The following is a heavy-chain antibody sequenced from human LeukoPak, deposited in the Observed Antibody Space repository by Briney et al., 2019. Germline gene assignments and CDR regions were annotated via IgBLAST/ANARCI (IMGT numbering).Heavy chain of an antibody. CDR2: INPNSGGT. CDR3: ARDSSGPRPDQLDY. CDR1: GYTFTGYY. V-gene: IGHV1-2*02. J-gene: IGHJ4*02. D-gene: IGHD3-22*01. Sequence: ASVKVSCKASGYTFTGYYMHWARQAPGQGLEWMGWINPNSGGTNYAQKFQGRVTMTRDTSISTAYMELSRLRSDDTAVYYCARDSSGPRPDQLDYWGQGTLVTVSS.